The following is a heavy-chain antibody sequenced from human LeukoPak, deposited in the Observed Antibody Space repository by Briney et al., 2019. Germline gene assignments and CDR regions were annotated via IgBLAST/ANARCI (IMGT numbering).Heavy chain of an antibody. J-gene: IGHJ4*02. V-gene: IGHV1-69*04. CDR2: IIPILGIA. CDR1: GGTFGSYA. Sequence: ASVKVSCKASGGTFGSYAISWVRQAPGQGLEWMGRIIPILGIANYAQKFQGRVTITADKSTSTAYMELSSLRSEDTAVYYCAREARADTAMVKTFDYWGQGTLVTVSS. D-gene: IGHD5-18*01. CDR3: AREARADTAMVKTFDY.